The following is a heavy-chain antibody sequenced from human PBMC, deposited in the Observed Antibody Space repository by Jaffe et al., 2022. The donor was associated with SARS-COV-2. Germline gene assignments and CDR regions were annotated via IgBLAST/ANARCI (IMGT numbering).Heavy chain of an antibody. CDR3: ARDTTVTAYYYYGMDV. V-gene: IGHV3-21*01. CDR2: ISSSSSYI. J-gene: IGHJ6*02. CDR1: GFTFSSYS. D-gene: IGHD4-17*01. Sequence: EVQLVESGGGLVKPGGSLRLSCAASGFTFSSYSMNWVRQAPGKGLEWVSSISSSSSYIYYADSVKGRFTISRDNAKNSLYLQMNSLRAEDTAVYYCARDTTVTAYYYYGMDVWGQGTTVTVSS.